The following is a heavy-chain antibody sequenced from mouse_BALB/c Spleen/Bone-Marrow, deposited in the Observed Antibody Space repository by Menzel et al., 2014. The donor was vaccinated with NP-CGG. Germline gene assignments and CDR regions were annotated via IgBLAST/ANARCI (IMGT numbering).Heavy chain of an antibody. CDR2: IDPANGNT. Sequence: VHLQQSGAELVKPGASVKLSCTASGFNIKDTYMHWAKQRPEQGLEWIGRIDPANGNTKYDPKFQGKATITADTSSNTAYLQLSSLSSEDTAVYYCASYYYGSSTFAYWGQGTLVTVSA. CDR1: GFNIKDTY. D-gene: IGHD1-1*01. J-gene: IGHJ3*01. CDR3: ASYYYGSSTFAY. V-gene: IGHV14-3*02.